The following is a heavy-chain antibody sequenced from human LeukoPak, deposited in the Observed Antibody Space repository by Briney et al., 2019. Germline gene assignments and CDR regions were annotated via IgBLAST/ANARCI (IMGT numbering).Heavy chain of an antibody. CDR1: GFTFSSYA. J-gene: IGHJ4*02. CDR2: ISGSGGST. Sequence: GGSLRLSCAASGFTFSSYAMSWVRQAPGKGLEWVSAISGSGGSTYYADSVKGRFTISRDNSKNTLYLQMNSLRAEDTAVYYCAKEGRDSSGWYNYFDYWGQGTLVSVSS. CDR3: AKEGRDSSGWYNYFDY. D-gene: IGHD6-19*01. V-gene: IGHV3-23*01.